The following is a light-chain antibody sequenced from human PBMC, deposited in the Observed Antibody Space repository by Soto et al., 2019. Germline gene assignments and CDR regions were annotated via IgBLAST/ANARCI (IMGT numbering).Light chain of an antibody. CDR1: QSISSW. J-gene: IGKJ1*01. Sequence: DIQMTQSPSTLSASVGDRVTITCRASQSISSWLAWYQQKPGKAPKLLIYKASNLEGGVPTRFSGSGSGTEFTLTISSLQPDDFATYYCQQYDSYSWTFGQGTKVDIK. V-gene: IGKV1-5*03. CDR2: KAS. CDR3: QQYDSYSWT.